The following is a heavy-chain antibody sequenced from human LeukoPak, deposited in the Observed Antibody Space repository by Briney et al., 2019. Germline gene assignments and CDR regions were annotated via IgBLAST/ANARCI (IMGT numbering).Heavy chain of an antibody. J-gene: IGHJ5*02. V-gene: IGHV4-39*02. CDR2: IYYSGST. D-gene: IGHD2-2*01. Sequence: SETLSLTCTVSGGSISSSSYYWGWIRQPPGKGLEWIGSIYYSGSTYYNPSLKSRVTISVDTSKNQFSLKLSSVTAADTAVYYCAREYCSSTSCLARRNNWFDPWGQGTLVTVSS. CDR1: GGSISSSSYY. CDR3: AREYCSSTSCLARRNNWFDP.